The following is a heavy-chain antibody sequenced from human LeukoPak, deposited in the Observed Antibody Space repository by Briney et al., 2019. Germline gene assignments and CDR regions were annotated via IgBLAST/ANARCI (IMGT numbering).Heavy chain of an antibody. Sequence: SETLSLTCTVSGGSISRYYWSWIRQPAGTGLEWIGRIYTSGITNYNPSLKSRVLMSVDTSKNHFFLKLSSVPAADTAVYYCARGGITMVRGVTVDYYYYYYMDVWGKGTTVTVSS. V-gene: IGHV4-4*07. J-gene: IGHJ6*03. CDR1: GGSISRYY. CDR2: IYTSGIT. CDR3: ARGGITMVRGVTVDYYYYYYMDV. D-gene: IGHD3-10*01.